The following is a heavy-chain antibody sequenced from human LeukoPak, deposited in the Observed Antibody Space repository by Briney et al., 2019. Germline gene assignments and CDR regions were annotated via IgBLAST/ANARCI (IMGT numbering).Heavy chain of an antibody. CDR2: INWNGGST. J-gene: IGHJ4*02. D-gene: IGHD3-22*01. CDR3: ARSGYYDSSAYFY. V-gene: IGHV3-20*04. CDR1: GFTFDDYG. Sequence: PGGSLRLSCAASGFTFDDYGMSWVRQGPGKGLEWVSGINWNGGSTGYADSVKGRFTISRDNGKNSLYLQMNSLGAEDTALYYCARSGYYDSSAYFYWGQGTLVTVSS.